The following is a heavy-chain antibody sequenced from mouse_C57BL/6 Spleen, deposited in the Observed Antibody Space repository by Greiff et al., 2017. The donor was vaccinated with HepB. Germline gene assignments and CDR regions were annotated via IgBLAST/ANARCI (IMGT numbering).Heavy chain of an antibody. CDR3: TRFTLITTVVGDY. V-gene: IGHV1-15*01. Sequence: QVQLQQSGAELVRPGASVTLSCKASGYTFTDYEMHWVKQTPVHGLEWIGAIDPETGGTAYNQKFKGKAILTADKSSSTAYMELRSLTSEDSAVYYCTRFTLITTVVGDYWGQGTTLTVSS. CDR2: IDPETGGT. D-gene: IGHD1-1*01. J-gene: IGHJ2*01. CDR1: GYTFTDYE.